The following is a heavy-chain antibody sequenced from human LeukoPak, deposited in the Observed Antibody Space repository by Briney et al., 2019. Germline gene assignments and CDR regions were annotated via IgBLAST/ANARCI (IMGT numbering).Heavy chain of an antibody. CDR3: ARDSYYDSSGYYFY. D-gene: IGHD3-22*01. J-gene: IGHJ4*02. CDR1: GFTFSTYW. Sequence: GGSLRLSCAVSGFTFSTYWMSWVRQAPGKGLEWVANIKQDGSEKYYVDSVKGRFTISRGNAKNSLYLQMNSLRAEDTAVHYCARDSYYDSSGYYFYWGQGTLVTVSS. CDR2: IKQDGSEK. V-gene: IGHV3-7*01.